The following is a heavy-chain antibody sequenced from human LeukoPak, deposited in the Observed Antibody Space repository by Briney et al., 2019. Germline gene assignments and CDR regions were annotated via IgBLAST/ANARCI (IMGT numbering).Heavy chain of an antibody. CDR3: AKDCSGYDLPDY. V-gene: IGHV3-30*02. CDR1: GFTFSSYG. CDR2: IRYDGSNK. D-gene: IGHD5-12*01. J-gene: IGHJ4*02. Sequence: PGGSPRLSCAASGFTFSSYGMHWVRQAPGKGLEWVAFIRYDGSNKYYADSVKGRFTISRDNSKNTLYLQMNSLRAEDTAVYYCAKDCSGYDLPDYWGQGTLVTVSS.